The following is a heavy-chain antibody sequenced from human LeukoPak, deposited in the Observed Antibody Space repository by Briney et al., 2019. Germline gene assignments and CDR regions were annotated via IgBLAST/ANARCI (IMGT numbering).Heavy chain of an antibody. Sequence: ASVKVSCTASGYTFTSYAISWVRQAPGQGLEWMGWISGYNGNTKYAQKVQGRVTMTTDTSTSTAYMELRSLRSDDTAVYYCARGYSYGSDYYYGMDVWGQGTTVTVSS. CDR2: ISGYNGNT. CDR3: ARGYSYGSDYYYGMDV. CDR1: GYTFTSYA. J-gene: IGHJ6*02. V-gene: IGHV1-18*01. D-gene: IGHD5-18*01.